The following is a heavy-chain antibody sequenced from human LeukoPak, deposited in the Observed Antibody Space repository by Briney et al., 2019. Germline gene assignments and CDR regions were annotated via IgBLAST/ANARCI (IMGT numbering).Heavy chain of an antibody. D-gene: IGHD3-22*01. CDR1: GGAISSYY. V-gene: IGHV4-59*12. CDR2: IYYSVST. J-gene: IGHJ3*02. CDR3: ARDLDYFDSSGYFFDI. Sequence: SETLSLTCTVSGGAISSYYWSWIRQPPGKGLEWIGYIYYSVSTNNNPSLKSRVTISVDTSKNQLSLRLSSVTAADTAVYYCARDLDYFDSSGYFFDIWGQGTMVTVSS.